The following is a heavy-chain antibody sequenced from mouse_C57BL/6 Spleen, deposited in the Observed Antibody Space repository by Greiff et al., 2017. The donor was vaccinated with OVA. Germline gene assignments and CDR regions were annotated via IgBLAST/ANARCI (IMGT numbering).Heavy chain of an antibody. CDR1: GYTFTDYY. V-gene: IGHV1-26*01. J-gene: IGHJ2*01. CDR3: ARAGNYDGSSGDY. Sequence: VQLQQSGPELVKPGASVKISCKASGYTFTDYYMNWVKQSHGKSLEWIGDINPNNGGTSYNQKFKGKATLTVDKSSSTAYMELRSLTSEDSAVYYCARAGNYDGSSGDYWGQGTTLTVSS. CDR2: INPNNGGT. D-gene: IGHD2-3*01.